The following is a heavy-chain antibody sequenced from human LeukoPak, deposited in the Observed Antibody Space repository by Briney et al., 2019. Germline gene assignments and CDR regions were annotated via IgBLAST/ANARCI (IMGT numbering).Heavy chain of an antibody. CDR3: ARASSSWYLVDY. D-gene: IGHD6-13*01. Sequence: GGSLRLSCAASGLTFSGYDMHWVRQAPGKGLEWVAVIWYDGSNKYFIDSVKGRFTISRDNSKNTLYLQMNSLRGEDTAVYYCARASSSWYLVDYWGQGTLVTVSS. J-gene: IGHJ4*02. V-gene: IGHV3-33*08. CDR1: GLTFSGYD. CDR2: IWYDGSNK.